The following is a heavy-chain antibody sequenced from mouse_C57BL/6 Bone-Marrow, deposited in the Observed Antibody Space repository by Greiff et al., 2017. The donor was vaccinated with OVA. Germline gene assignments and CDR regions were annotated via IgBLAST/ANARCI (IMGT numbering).Heavy chain of an antibody. CDR1: GYTFTSYW. CDR2: INPSSGYT. V-gene: IGHV1-7*01. Sequence: LQQSGAELAKPGASVKLSCKASGYTFTSYWMHWVKQRPGQGLEWIGYINPSSGYTKYNQKFKDKATLTADQSSSTAYMQLSSLTYEDSAVCYCARGYDHYFDYWGQGTTLTVSS. D-gene: IGHD2-3*01. J-gene: IGHJ2*01. CDR3: ARGYDHYFDY.